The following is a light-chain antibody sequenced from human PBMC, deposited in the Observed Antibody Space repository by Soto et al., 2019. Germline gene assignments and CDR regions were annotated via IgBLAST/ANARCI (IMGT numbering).Light chain of an antibody. V-gene: IGKV1-5*03. CDR2: KAS. CDR1: QSISSW. CDR3: QQYDSFSLT. Sequence: DIQMTQSPSTLSASVGDRVTITCRASQSISSWLAWYQQKPGKAPKRLIYKASNLESGVPSRFSGSGSGTEFTLTISSLQPDDIAIYYCQQYDSFSLTFGGGTQVEIK. J-gene: IGKJ4*01.